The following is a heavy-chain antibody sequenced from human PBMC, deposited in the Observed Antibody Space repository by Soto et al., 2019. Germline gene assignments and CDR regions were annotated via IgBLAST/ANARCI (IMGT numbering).Heavy chain of an antibody. J-gene: IGHJ4*02. CDR3: ARQYCSSTRCYQYFDY. CDR1: GGSINSYY. D-gene: IGHD2-2*01. CDR2: IYSSGNT. V-gene: IGHV4-59*08. Sequence: QVQLQESGPGLVKPSETLSLTCTVSGGSINSYYWSWIRQSPEKGLEWIGYIYSSGNTNYNPSLKGRLTISVDTSKNQFSLRLSSVNAADTAVYYCARQYCSSTRCYQYFDYWGQGTLVTVSS.